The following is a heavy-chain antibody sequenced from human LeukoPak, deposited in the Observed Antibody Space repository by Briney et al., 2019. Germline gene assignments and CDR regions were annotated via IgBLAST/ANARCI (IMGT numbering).Heavy chain of an antibody. CDR2: IYYSGST. J-gene: IGHJ6*04. D-gene: IGHD2-21*02. CDR1: GGSISSGGYY. V-gene: IGHV4-31*03. Sequence: SETLSLTCTVSGGSISSGGYYWSWIHQHPGKGLEWIGYIYYSGSTYYNPSLKSRVTISVDTSKNQFSLKLSSVTAADTAVYYCARESGVTHYYYGMDVWGKGTTVTVSS. CDR3: ARESGVTHYYYGMDV.